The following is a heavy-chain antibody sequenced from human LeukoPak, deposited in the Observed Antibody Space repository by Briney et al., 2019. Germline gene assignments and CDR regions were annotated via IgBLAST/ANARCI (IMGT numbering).Heavy chain of an antibody. CDR1: GGTFSSYA. CDR2: IIPIFGTA. Sequence: SSVKVSCKASGGTFSSYAISWVRQAPGQGLEWMGGIIPIFGTANYAQKFQGRVTITADESTSTAYMELSSLRSEDTAVYYCARGGYRSGGSCYSGGYWGQGTLVTVSS. D-gene: IGHD2-15*01. CDR3: ARGGYRSGGSCYSGGY. J-gene: IGHJ4*02. V-gene: IGHV1-69*01.